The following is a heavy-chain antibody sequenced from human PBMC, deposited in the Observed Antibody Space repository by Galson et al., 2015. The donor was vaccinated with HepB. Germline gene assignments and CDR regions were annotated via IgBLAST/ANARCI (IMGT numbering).Heavy chain of an antibody. CDR1: GFIFNDYV. CDR2: IKGDGSEM. V-gene: IGHV3-7*01. J-gene: IGHJ6*01. CDR3: GQKAV. Sequence: SLRLSCAASGFIFNDYVMHWVRQAPGRGLEWVSNIKGDGSEMRYADSVKGRFTISRDNANASLYLQMKSLRAEDTAVYYCGQKAVWGQGTTVTVSS.